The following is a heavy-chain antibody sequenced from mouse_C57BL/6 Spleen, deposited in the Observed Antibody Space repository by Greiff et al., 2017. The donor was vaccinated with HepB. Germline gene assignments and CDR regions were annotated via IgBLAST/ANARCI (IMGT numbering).Heavy chain of an antibody. D-gene: IGHD3-2*02. Sequence: QVQLQQSGAELVRPGASVTLSCKASGYTFTDYEMHWVKQTPVHGLEWIGAIDPETGGTAYNQKFKGKAILTADKSSSTAYMELRSLTSEDSAVYYCTREGAQATSPFAYWGQGTLVTVSA. J-gene: IGHJ3*01. CDR1: GYTFTDYE. CDR2: IDPETGGT. CDR3: TREGAQATSPFAY. V-gene: IGHV1-15*01.